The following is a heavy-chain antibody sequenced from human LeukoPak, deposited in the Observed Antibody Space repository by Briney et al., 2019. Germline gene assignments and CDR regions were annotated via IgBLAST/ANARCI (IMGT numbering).Heavy chain of an antibody. CDR1: GGTFSSYA. CDR3: ARVHQDRGVTLAPRRRGLPFGYFDY. CDR2: INPNSGGT. Sequence: ASVKVSCKASGGTFSSYAISWVRQAPGQGLEWMGWINPNSGGTNYAQKFQGRVTMTRDTSISTAYMELSRLRSDDTAVYYCARVHQDRGVTLAPRRRGLPFGYFDYWGQGTLVTVSS. D-gene: IGHD3-10*01. V-gene: IGHV1-2*02. J-gene: IGHJ4*02.